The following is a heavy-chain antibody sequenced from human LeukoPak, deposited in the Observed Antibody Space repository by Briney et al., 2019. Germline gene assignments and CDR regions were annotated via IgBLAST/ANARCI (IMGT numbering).Heavy chain of an antibody. J-gene: IGHJ4*02. D-gene: IGHD2-2*01. CDR2: IYHSGST. CDR3: ARGYCNSISCYGIDF. CDR1: GYSISSDYY. V-gene: IGHV4-38-2*01. Sequence: PSETLSLTCAVSGYSISSDYYWGCIRPPPGKVLEWVGSIYHSGSTYNNPSLKSRVTISVDTSKNQFSLRLSSVTAADTSVYYCARGYCNSISCYGIDFWGQGTLVTVSS.